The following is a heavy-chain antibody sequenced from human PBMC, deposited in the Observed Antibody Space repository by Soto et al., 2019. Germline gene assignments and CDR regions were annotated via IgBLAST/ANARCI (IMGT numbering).Heavy chain of an antibody. CDR3: ARAETVTPPDPFDY. CDR1: GGSFSGYY. V-gene: IGHV4-34*01. D-gene: IGHD4-4*01. J-gene: IGHJ4*02. CDR2: INHSGST. Sequence: QVQLQQWGAGLLKPSETLSLTCAVYGGSFSGYYWSWIRQPPGKGLEWIGEINHSGSTNYNPSLKSRVTISVDTSKNQFSLKLSSVTAADTAVYYCARAETVTPPDPFDYWGQGTLATVSS.